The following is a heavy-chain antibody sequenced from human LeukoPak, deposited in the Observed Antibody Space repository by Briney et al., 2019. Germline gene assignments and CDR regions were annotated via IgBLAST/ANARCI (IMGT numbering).Heavy chain of an antibody. Sequence: SETLSLTCAVYGGSFSGYYWSWIRQPPGKGLEWIGEINHSGSTNYNPSLKSRVTISVETSKNQFSLKLSSVTAADTAVYYCARAPRGIAAAHFDPWGQGTLVTVSS. D-gene: IGHD6-13*01. V-gene: IGHV4-34*01. J-gene: IGHJ5*02. CDR3: ARAPRGIAAAHFDP. CDR1: GGSFSGYY. CDR2: INHSGST.